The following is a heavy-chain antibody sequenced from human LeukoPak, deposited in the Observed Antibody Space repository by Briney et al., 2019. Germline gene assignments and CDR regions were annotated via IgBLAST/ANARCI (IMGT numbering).Heavy chain of an antibody. CDR1: GYIFTDYY. CDR2: INPNSGGT. V-gene: IGHV1-2*02. Sequence: ASVKVSCKASGYIFTDYYMHWVRQAPGQGLEWMGWINPNSGGTNYARKFQGRVTMTRDTSISTDYMELRRLRSDDTAVYYCARVKFGSYGCAPFWYFDYWGQGTLVTVSS. J-gene: IGHJ4*02. CDR3: ARVKFGSYGCAPFWYFDY. D-gene: IGHD5-18*01.